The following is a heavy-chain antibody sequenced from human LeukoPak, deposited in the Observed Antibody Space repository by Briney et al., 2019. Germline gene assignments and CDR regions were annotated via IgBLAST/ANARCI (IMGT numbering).Heavy chain of an antibody. CDR2: INPNSGDT. D-gene: IGHD6-6*01. CDR3: ARVSPGRPSLWAFDHMDV. V-gene: IGHV1-2*02. CDR1: GYTFTGYY. J-gene: IGHJ6*03. Sequence: GASVKVSCKASGYTFTGYYMNWVRQAPGQGLEWMGWINPNSGDTYYAQKFQGRVTMTRDTSISTAYMELRRLRSDDTAVYYCARVSPGRPSLWAFDHMDVWGKGTTVTVTS.